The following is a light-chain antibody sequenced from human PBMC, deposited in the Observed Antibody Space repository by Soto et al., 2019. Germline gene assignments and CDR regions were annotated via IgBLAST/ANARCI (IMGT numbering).Light chain of an antibody. Sequence: EIVLTQSPATLSLSPGERATLSCRASQSVSTSLNWYQQKPGQAPRLLIHDASNRATGIPARFSGSGSGTDFTLTISSLEPEDFAVYYCQQRDNWPPITFGQGTRLEIK. CDR1: QSVSTS. CDR2: DAS. V-gene: IGKV3-11*01. J-gene: IGKJ5*01. CDR3: QQRDNWPPIT.